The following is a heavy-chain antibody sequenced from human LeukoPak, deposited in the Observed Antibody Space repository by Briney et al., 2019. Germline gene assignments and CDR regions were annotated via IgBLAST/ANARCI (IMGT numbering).Heavy chain of an antibody. CDR3: ARYYYDSSGYYKYYFGY. V-gene: IGHV5-10-1*01. Sequence: GESLKISCKGSGYSFTSYWIAWVRQMPGKGLEWMGRIDPSDSYTNYSPSFQGHVTISADKSISTAYLQWSSLKASDTAMYYCARYYYDSSGYYKYYFGYWGQGTLVTVSS. CDR2: IDPSDSYT. J-gene: IGHJ4*02. D-gene: IGHD3-22*01. CDR1: GYSFTSYW.